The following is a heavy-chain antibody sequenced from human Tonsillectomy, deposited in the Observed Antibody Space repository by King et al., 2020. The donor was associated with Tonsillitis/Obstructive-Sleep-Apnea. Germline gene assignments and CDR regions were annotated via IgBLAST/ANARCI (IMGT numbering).Heavy chain of an antibody. CDR3: ARAVGGYCSSTSCYGYFDY. V-gene: IGHV3-7*01. CDR2: IKQDGSEK. CDR1: GFTFSSYW. Sequence: VQLVESGGGLVQPGGSLRLSCAASGFTFSSYWMSWVRQAPGKGLEWVANIKQDGSEKYYVDSVKGRFTISRDNAKNSLYLQMNSPRAEDTAVYYCARAVGGYCSSTSCYGYFDYWGQRAPGTVSS. D-gene: IGHD2-2*01. J-gene: IGHJ4*02.